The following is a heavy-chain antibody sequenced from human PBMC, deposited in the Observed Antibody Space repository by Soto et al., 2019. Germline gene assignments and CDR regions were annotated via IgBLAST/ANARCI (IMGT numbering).Heavy chain of an antibody. CDR2: IYYSGST. D-gene: IGHD6-6*01. J-gene: IGHJ6*03. CDR3: ARGLAARQDYYYYYMDV. Sequence: PSETLSLTCTVSGGSISSYYWSWIRQPPGKGLEWIGYIYYSGSTNYNPSLKSRVTISVDTSKNQFSLKLSSVTAADTAVYYCARGLAARQDYYYYYMDVWGKGTTVTVSS. CDR1: GGSISSYY. V-gene: IGHV4-59*01.